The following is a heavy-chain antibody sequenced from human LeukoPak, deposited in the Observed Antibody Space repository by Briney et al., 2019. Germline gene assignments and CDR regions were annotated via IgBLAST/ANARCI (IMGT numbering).Heavy chain of an antibody. J-gene: IGHJ4*02. CDR2: ISGSGGST. V-gene: IGHV3-23*01. Sequence: GGSLRLSCAASGFTFSSYAMSWVRQAPGKGLEWVSAISGSGGSTSYADSVKGRFTISRDNSKNTLYLQMNSLRAEDTAVYYCAKSFKYCSGGTCYSVDYWGQGTLVTVSS. D-gene: IGHD2-15*01. CDR1: GFTFSSYA. CDR3: AKSFKYCSGGTCYSVDY.